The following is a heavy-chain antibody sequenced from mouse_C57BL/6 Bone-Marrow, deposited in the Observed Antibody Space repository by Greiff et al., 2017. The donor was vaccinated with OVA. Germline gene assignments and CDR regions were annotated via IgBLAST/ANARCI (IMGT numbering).Heavy chain of an antibody. J-gene: IGHJ4*01. V-gene: IGHV1-82*01. D-gene: IGHD2-3*01. Sequence: QVQLQQSGPELVKPGASVKISCKASGYAFSSSWMNWVKQRPGKGLEWIGRIYPGDGDTNYNGKFKGKATLTADKSSSTAYMQLNSLTSEDSAVDVCARARGYYSYAMDYWGQGTAVTVSS. CDR1: GYAFSSSW. CDR3: ARARGYYSYAMDY. CDR2: IYPGDGDT.